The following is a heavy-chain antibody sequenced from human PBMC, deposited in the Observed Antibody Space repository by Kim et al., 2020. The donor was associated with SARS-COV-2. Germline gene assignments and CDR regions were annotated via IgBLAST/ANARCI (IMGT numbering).Heavy chain of an antibody. CDR1: VFTFDDYA. CDR3: ATVVTTRDY. V-gene: IGHV3-43*02. J-gene: IGHJ4*02. Sequence: GGSLRLSCAVSVFTFDDYAMHWVRQAPGKGLEWVSLISGDGGSTYYADSVKGRFTISRDNSKNSLYLQMNSLRTEDTALYYCATVVTTRDYWGQGTLVTVSS. D-gene: IGHD4-17*01. CDR2: ISGDGGST.